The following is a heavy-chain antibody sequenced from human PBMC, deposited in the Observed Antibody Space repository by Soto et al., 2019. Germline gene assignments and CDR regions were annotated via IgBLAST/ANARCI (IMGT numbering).Heavy chain of an antibody. CDR1: GGSVSGDDW. V-gene: IGHV4-4*02. J-gene: IGHJ5*02. Sequence: QVQLQESGPGLVKPSETLSLTCAVSGGSVSGDDWWSWVRQPPEKGLEWIGEIYQSGTTNYNPSLHRRVTISLDKSKNQLSLKLTSLAAADTAVYYCARGSGWRVDPWGQGTLVTVSS. CDR3: ARGSGWRVDP. CDR2: IYQSGTT. D-gene: IGHD2-15*01.